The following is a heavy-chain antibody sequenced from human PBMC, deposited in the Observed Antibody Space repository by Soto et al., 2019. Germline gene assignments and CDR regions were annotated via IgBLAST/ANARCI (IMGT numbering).Heavy chain of an antibody. CDR3: ARDQGDSYDSSGYLGPFDAFDI. V-gene: IGHV1-46*01. D-gene: IGHD3-22*01. J-gene: IGHJ3*02. Sequence: ASVKVSCKASGYTFTSYYMHWVRQAPGQGLEWMGIINPSGGSTSYAQKFQGRVTMTRNTSTSTVYMELSSLRSEDTAVYYCARDQGDSYDSSGYLGPFDAFDIWGQGTMVTVSS. CDR2: INPSGGST. CDR1: GYTFTSYY.